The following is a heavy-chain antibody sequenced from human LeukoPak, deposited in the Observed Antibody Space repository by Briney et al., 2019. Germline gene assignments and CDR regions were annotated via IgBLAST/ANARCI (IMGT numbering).Heavy chain of an antibody. V-gene: IGHV1-18*01. J-gene: IGHJ4*02. CDR3: AKQLGYCSDGSCYFPY. CDR2: ISAYNGNT. Sequence: ASVMVSCKASGYTFTSYGISWVRQGPGQGLEWMGWISAYNGNTNYAQKLQGRVTMTTDTSTSTAYMELRSLRSDDTAVYYCAKQLGYCSDGSCYFPYWGQGTLVTVSS. CDR1: GYTFTSYG. D-gene: IGHD2-15*01.